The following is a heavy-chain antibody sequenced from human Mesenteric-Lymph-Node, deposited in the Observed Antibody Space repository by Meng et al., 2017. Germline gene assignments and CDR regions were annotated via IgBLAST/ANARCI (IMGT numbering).Heavy chain of an antibody. CDR3: ARGRYGWLVPPAESAFDI. J-gene: IGHJ3*02. CDR2: INHSGST. Sequence: SETLSLTCAVYGGSFSGYYWSWIRQPPGKGLEWIGEINHSGSTNYNPSLKSRVTISVDTSKNQFSLKLSSVTAADTAVYYCARGRYGWLVPPAESAFDIWGQGTMVTVSS. D-gene: IGHD6-19*01. V-gene: IGHV4-34*01. CDR1: GGSFSGYY.